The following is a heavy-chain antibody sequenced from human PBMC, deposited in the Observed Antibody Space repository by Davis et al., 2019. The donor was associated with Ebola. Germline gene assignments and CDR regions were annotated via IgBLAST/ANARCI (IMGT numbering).Heavy chain of an antibody. CDR2: IGTAGDT. D-gene: IGHD5-12*01. Sequence: GESLKISCAASGFTFSSYDMHWVRQATGKGLEWVSAIGTAGDTYYPGSVKGRFTISRENAKNSLYLQMNSLRAEDTTVYYCAKDRLRGGYETIYYYYYGMDVWGQGTTVTVSS. V-gene: IGHV3-13*01. CDR3: AKDRLRGGYETIYYYYYGMDV. CDR1: GFTFSSYD. J-gene: IGHJ6*02.